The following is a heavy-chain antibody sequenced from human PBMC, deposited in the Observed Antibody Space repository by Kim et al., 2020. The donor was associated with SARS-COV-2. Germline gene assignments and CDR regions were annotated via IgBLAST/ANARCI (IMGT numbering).Heavy chain of an antibody. D-gene: IGHD3-22*01. Sequence: GGSLRLSCATSGFSFNSFAMNWVRQAPGKGLECISYISSSGSDMYYTDSVEGRFTISRDNAKNSLYLQMNSLRAEDTALYYCARAYYFRGSGYYPPDYWGQGNLVTVSS. CDR1: GFSFNSFA. V-gene: IGHV3-48*03. CDR3: ARAYYFRGSGYYPPDY. CDR2: ISSSGSDM. J-gene: IGHJ4*02.